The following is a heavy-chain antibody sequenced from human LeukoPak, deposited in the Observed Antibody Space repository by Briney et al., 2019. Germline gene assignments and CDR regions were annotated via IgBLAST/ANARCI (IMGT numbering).Heavy chain of an antibody. CDR1: GFTFSSYS. J-gene: IGHJ5*02. D-gene: IGHD3-3*01. CDR2: ISSSSSTI. V-gene: IGHV3-48*04. CDR3: ARSTTDFWSGDFDP. Sequence: GGSLRLSCAASGFTFSSYSMNWVRQAPGKGLELVSYISSSSSTIYYADSVKGRFTISRDNAKNSLYLQMNSLRAEDTAVYYRARSTTDFWSGDFDPWGQGTLVTVSS.